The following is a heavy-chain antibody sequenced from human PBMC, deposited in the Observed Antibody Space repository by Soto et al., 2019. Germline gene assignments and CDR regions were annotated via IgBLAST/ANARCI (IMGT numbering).Heavy chain of an antibody. CDR2: INPSGGST. CDR3: ARGREVPDMTPWWFDY. Sequence: QVQLVQSGAEVKKPGASVKVSCKASGYTFTSYYMHWVRQAPGQGLEWMGIINPSGGSTSYAQKFQGRVTMTRDTSTSTVYMELSSLRSEDTAVYYCARGREVPDMTPWWFDYWGQGTLVTVSS. V-gene: IGHV1-46*03. J-gene: IGHJ4*02. CDR1: GYTFTSYY. D-gene: IGHD2-15*01.